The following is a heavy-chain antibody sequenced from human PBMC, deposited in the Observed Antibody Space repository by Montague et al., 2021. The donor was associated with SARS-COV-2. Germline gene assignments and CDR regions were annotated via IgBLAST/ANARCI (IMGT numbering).Heavy chain of an antibody. J-gene: IGHJ4*02. D-gene: IGHD3-3*01. Sequence: SETLSLTCTVSGASITSRNCNWSWMRQRPGRGLDSTVFKYYSGSTYYNPTLKSRVTISVDTSKNQFSLKLSSVTAADTAVYYCATLPSSITIFGVVQGYYFDDWGQGTLVTVSS. CDR3: ATLPSSITIFGVVQGYYFDD. V-gene: IGHV4-39*01. CDR1: GASITSRNCN. CDR2: KYYSGST.